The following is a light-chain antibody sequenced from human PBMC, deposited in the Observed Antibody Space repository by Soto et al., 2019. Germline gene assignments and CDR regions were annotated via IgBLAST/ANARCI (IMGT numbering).Light chain of an antibody. CDR3: TAYVGNDIWV. CDR1: SSDVGAYNY. CDR2: EVT. J-gene: IGLJ3*02. Sequence: QSVLTQPPSASGSPGQSVTISCPGTSSDVGAYNYVSWYQQYPGKAPKLMIYEVTKRPSGVPDRFSGSKSGNTASLTVSGLQAEDEAEYYCTAYVGNDIWVFGGGTKLTVL. V-gene: IGLV2-8*01.